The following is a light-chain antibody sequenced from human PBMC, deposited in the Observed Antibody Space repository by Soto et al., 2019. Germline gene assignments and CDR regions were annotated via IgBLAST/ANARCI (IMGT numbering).Light chain of an antibody. CDR2: GSS. CDR3: QQTRSYPST. J-gene: IGKJ4*01. CDR1: QGIITY. V-gene: IGKV1-9*01. Sequence: IQLTQSPSSLSASVGDSVTITCRASQGIITYLAWYQQKPGKAPNLLISGSSNLQSGVPLRFSGSGSGTDFTLTINSLRAEDFATYYCQQTRSYPSTFGGGTKVDIK.